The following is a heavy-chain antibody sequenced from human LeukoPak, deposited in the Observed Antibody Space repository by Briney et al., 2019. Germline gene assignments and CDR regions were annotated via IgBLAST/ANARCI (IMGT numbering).Heavy chain of an antibody. CDR2: ITPNGDGT. D-gene: IGHD3-9*01. V-gene: IGHV3-23*01. J-gene: IGHJ5*02. Sequence: GGSLRLSCAASRFTFSSYAMSWVRQAPGRGLEWVSTITPNGDGTFYTDSVKGRFTISRDNSKNALFLQMNSLRAEDTAIYYCAKDPTSVGRHFDWLLDSWGQGTLVTVSS. CDR3: AKDPTSVGRHFDWLLDS. CDR1: RFTFSSYA.